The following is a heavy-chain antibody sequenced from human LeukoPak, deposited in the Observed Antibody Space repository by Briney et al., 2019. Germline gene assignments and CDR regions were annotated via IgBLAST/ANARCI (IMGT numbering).Heavy chain of an antibody. Sequence: GGSLRLSCAASGFTFSGYAMHWVRQAPGKGLEWLTVISTDGNDKHYADSVKGRFTISRDNSKNTLYLQMNSLRAEDTAVYYCARAPNSSGYDYWGQGTLVTVSS. V-gene: IGHV3-30*04. D-gene: IGHD3-22*01. CDR3: ARAPNSSGYDY. CDR1: GFTFSGYA. J-gene: IGHJ4*02. CDR2: ISTDGNDK.